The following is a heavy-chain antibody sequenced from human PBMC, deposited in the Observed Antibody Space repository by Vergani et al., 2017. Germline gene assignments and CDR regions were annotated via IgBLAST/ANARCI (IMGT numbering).Heavy chain of an antibody. CDR2: IRYDGSNK. CDR1: GFTFSSYG. Sequence: QVQLVESGGGVVQPGGSLRLSCAASGFTFSSYGMHWVRQAPGKGLEWVAFIRYDGSNKYYADSVKGRFTISRDNSKNTLYLQMNSLRAEDTAVYYCARDDSSSWYYFDYWGQGTLVTVSS. CDR3: ARDDSSSWYYFDY. J-gene: IGHJ4*02. D-gene: IGHD6-13*01. V-gene: IGHV3-30*02.